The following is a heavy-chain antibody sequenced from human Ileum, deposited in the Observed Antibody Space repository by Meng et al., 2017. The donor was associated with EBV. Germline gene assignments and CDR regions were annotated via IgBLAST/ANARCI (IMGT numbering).Heavy chain of an antibody. CDR2: MSYSGST. CDR1: GGSVSSAHSF. D-gene: IGHD1-26*01. Sequence: VPLQEAGPGLVQPSEPLSLTCTVAGGSVSSAHSFWTWIRQPPGKGLEWIGYMSYSGSTNYSPPLESRVTISVDTSKNQFSLKLSSVTAADTAVYYCAGDPHSGSPHWGQGTLVTVSS. V-gene: IGHV4-61*01. J-gene: IGHJ4*02. CDR3: AGDPHSGSPH.